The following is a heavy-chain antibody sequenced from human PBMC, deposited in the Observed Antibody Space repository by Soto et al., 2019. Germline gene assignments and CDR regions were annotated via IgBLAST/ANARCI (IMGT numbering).Heavy chain of an antibody. CDR1: GGSISSYY. Sequence: SETLSLTCTVSGGSISSYYWSWIRQPPGKGLEWIGYIYYSGSTNYNPSLKSRVTISVDTSKNQFSLKLSSVTAADTAVYYCARETTYDFWSGYGYWGQGTLVTVSS. J-gene: IGHJ4*02. CDR2: IYYSGST. CDR3: ARETTYDFWSGYGY. D-gene: IGHD3-3*01. V-gene: IGHV4-59*01.